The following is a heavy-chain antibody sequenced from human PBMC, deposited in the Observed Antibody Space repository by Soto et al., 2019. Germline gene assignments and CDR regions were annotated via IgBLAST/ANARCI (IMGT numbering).Heavy chain of an antibody. CDR2: IYYSGST. D-gene: IGHD2-15*01. J-gene: IGHJ5*02. Sequence: PSETLSLTCTVSGGSISSYYWGWIRQPPGEGLEWIGSIYYSGSTYYNPSLKSRVTISVDTSKNQFSLKLSSVTAADTAVHYCARHELEYCSGGSCLVHWFDPWGQGTLVTVSS. V-gene: IGHV4-39*01. CDR3: ARHELEYCSGGSCLVHWFDP. CDR1: GGSISSYY.